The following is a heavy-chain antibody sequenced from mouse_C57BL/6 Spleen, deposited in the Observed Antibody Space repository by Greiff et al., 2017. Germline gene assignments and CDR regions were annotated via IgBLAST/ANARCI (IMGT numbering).Heavy chain of an antibody. J-gene: IGHJ4*01. D-gene: IGHD2-1*01. Sequence: VQRVESGAELVKPGASVKMSCKASGYTFTTYPIEWMKQNHGKSLEWIGNFHPYNDDTKYNEKFKGKATLTVEKSSSTVYLELSRLTSDDSAVYYCARGYGNYEDYAMDYWGQGTSVTVSS. CDR3: ARGYGNYEDYAMDY. CDR1: GYTFTTYP. V-gene: IGHV1-47*01. CDR2: FHPYNDDT.